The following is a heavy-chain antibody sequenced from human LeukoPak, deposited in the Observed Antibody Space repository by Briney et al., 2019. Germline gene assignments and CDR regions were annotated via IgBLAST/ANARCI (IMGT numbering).Heavy chain of an antibody. Sequence: GGSLRLSCAASGFTFSSYEMNWVRQAPGKGLEWVSGIYGGGSTYYADSAKGRFTISRDNSKNTLYLQMNSLRAEGTAVYYCARAGLVYYFDYWGQGTLVTVSS. CDR2: IYGGGST. V-gene: IGHV3-53*01. CDR1: GFTFSSYE. D-gene: IGHD3/OR15-3a*01. CDR3: ARAGLVYYFDY. J-gene: IGHJ4*02.